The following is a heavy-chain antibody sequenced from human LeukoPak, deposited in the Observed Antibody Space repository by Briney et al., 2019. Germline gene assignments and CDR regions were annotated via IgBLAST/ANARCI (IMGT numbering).Heavy chain of an antibody. V-gene: IGHV3-23*01. Sequence: GGSLRLSCAASGFTFSSYSMNWVRQAPGKGLEWVSAISDSGGSTYYADSVKGRFTISRDNSKNTLYLQMNSLRAEDTAVYYCAKSPDGSGSYLYDYWGQGTLVTVSS. CDR1: GFTFSSYS. J-gene: IGHJ4*02. CDR2: ISDSGGST. D-gene: IGHD3-10*01. CDR3: AKSPDGSGSYLYDY.